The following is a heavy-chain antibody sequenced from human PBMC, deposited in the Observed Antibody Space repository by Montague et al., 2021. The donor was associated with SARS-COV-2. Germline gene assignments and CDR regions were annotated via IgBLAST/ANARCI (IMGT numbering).Heavy chain of an antibody. Sequence: SETLSLTCTVSGDSISSSSYNWGWIRQPPGKGLEWIGSVHYSGRPYYNPSLESRVTIYVDTSKNQLSLKLSSVTAADTAVYYCTRHVHMTWPEPSPGFDYWGQGTLVTVSS. J-gene: IGHJ4*02. CDR3: TRHVHMTWPEPSPGFDY. V-gene: IGHV4-39*01. D-gene: IGHD1-1*01. CDR2: VHYSGRP. CDR1: GDSISSSSYN.